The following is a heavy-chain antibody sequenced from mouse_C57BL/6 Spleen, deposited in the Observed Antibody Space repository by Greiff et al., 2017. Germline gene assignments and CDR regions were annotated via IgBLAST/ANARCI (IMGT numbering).Heavy chain of an antibody. CDR1: GYTFTDYY. D-gene: IGHD4-1*01. J-gene: IGHJ1*03. CDR2: INPNNGGT. V-gene: IGHV1-26*01. Sequence: VQLQQSGPELVKPGASVKISCKASGYTFTDYYMNWVKQSHGKSLEWIGDINPNNGGTSYNQKFKGKATLTVDKSSSTAYMELRSLTSEDSAVYYCASLANWDWYFDVWGTGTTVTVSS. CDR3: ASLANWDWYFDV.